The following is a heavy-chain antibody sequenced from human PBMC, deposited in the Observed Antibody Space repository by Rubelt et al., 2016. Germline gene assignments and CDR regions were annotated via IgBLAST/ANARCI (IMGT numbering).Heavy chain of an antibody. CDR1: GGSISSYY. V-gene: IGHV4-59*01. Sequence: QVQLQESGPGLVKPSETLSLTCTVSGGSISSYYWSWIRQPPGKGLEWIGNIYKSGSTDYNPSLKSRVTISVDRSKNQFSLKLSSVTAADTAEYYCARAGVVGYDGFDVWGQGTMVPVSS. CDR3: ARAGVVGYDGFDV. J-gene: IGHJ3*01. CDR2: IYKSGST. D-gene: IGHD1-26*01.